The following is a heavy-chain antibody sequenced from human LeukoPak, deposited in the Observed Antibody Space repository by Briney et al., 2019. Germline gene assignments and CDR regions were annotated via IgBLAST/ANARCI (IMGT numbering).Heavy chain of an antibody. CDR3: ARDLYSSGWYGVGYYYYGMDV. D-gene: IGHD6-19*01. Sequence: SETLSLTCTVSGGSVSSGNYYWSWIRQPPGKGLDWIGYIYYSGSTNYNPSLKSRVTISVDTFKNQFSLRLSSVTAADTAVYYCARDLYSSGWYGVGYYYYGMDVWGQGTTVTVSS. J-gene: IGHJ6*02. CDR2: IYYSGST. CDR1: GGSVSSGNYY. V-gene: IGHV4-61*01.